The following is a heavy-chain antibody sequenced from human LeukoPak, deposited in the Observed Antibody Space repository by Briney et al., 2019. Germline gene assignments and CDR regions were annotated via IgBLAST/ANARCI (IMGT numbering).Heavy chain of an antibody. V-gene: IGHV4-39*07. CDR2: IDHSGST. Sequence: PSETLSLTCTVSGGSISSSSYYWSWVRQPPGKGLEWIGEIDHSGSTNYNPSLKSLKSRITISVDTSKNQFSLKLSSVTVADTAVYYCARGNYEIYDDVWGSYRVGKGYFDYWGQGTLATVSS. J-gene: IGHJ4*02. CDR3: ARGNYEIYDDVWGSYRVGKGYFDY. D-gene: IGHD3-16*02. CDR1: GGSISSSSYY.